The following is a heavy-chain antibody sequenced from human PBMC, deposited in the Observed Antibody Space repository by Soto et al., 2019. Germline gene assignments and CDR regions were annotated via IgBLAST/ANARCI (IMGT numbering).Heavy chain of an antibody. CDR1: GFTFSDHY. V-gene: IGHV3-72*01. D-gene: IGHD3-10*01. CDR2: TRNKANSYTT. Sequence: GGSLRLSCAASGFTFSDHYMDWVRQAPGKGLEWVGRTRNKANSYTTEYAASVKGRFTISRDDSKNSLYLQMNSLRTEDTAVYYCASGYYYGSGSSHYGMDVRGQGTTVTVSS. J-gene: IGHJ6*02. CDR3: ASGYYYGSGSSHYGMDV.